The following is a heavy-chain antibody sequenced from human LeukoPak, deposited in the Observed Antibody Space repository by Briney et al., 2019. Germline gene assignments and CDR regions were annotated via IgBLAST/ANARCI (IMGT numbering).Heavy chain of an antibody. Sequence: GGSLRLSCAASGFTFSTYWMGWVRQAPGKGLEWVAKIKPDGTEKDHVDSVKGRFTISRDNAKNSLYLQLNSLRAEDTAVYYCARSRFYFDYWGQGTLVTVSS. V-gene: IGHV3-7*03. CDR1: GFTFSTYW. CDR2: IKPDGTEK. J-gene: IGHJ4*02. CDR3: ARSRFYFDY.